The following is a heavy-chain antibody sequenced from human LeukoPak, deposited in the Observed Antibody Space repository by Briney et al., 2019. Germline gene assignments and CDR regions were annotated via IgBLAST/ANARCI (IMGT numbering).Heavy chain of an antibody. Sequence: GGSLRLSCAASGFTFSSYVMHWVRQAPGKGLEWVAVIWYDGSNKYYADSVKGRFTISRDNSKNTLYLQMNSLRAEDTAVYYCARGLGYDLVDYWGQGTLVTVSS. CDR3: ARGLGYDLVDY. V-gene: IGHV3-33*01. J-gene: IGHJ4*02. CDR2: IWYDGSNK. D-gene: IGHD5-12*01. CDR1: GFTFSSYV.